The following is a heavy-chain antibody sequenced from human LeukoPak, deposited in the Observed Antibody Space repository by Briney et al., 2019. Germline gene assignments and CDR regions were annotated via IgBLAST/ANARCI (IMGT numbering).Heavy chain of an antibody. CDR3: ARENGATVTTHFDY. Sequence: ASVKVSCKASGYTFTGYYMHWVRQAPGQGLEWMGWINPNSGGTNYAQKFQGGVTMTRDTSISTAYMELSRLRSDDTAVYYCARENGATVTTHFDYWGQGTLVTVSS. D-gene: IGHD4-17*01. J-gene: IGHJ4*02. V-gene: IGHV1-2*02. CDR1: GYTFTGYY. CDR2: INPNSGGT.